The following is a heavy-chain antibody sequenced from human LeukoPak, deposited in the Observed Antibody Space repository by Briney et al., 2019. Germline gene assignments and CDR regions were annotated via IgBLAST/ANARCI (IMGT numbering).Heavy chain of an antibody. CDR2: INHSGST. V-gene: IGHV4-34*01. Sequence: PSETLSLTCAVYGGSLSGYYWSWISQPPGKGLEWIGEINHSGSTNYNPSLKSRVTISVDTSKNQFSLKLSSVTAADTAVYYCARRSAFRPNDYWGQGTLVTVSS. D-gene: IGHD2-2*01. J-gene: IGHJ4*02. CDR1: GGSLSGYY. CDR3: ARRSAFRPNDY.